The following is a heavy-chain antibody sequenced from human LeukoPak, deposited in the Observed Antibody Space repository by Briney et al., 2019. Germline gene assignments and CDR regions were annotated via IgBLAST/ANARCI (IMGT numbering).Heavy chain of an antibody. J-gene: IGHJ4*02. Sequence: ASVKVSCKASGYTFTSYDINWVRQATGRGLEWMGWMNPNSGNSGYAQKFQGRVTMTRNTSISTAYMELSSLRSEDTAVYYCARGAGSSWIIYNYWGQGTLVTVSS. CDR2: MNPNSGNS. CDR1: GYTFTSYD. CDR3: ARGAGSSWIIYNY. D-gene: IGHD6-13*01. V-gene: IGHV1-8*01.